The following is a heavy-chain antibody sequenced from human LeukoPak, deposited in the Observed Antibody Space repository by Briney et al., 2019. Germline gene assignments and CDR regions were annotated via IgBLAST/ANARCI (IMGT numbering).Heavy chain of an antibody. D-gene: IGHD6-13*01. CDR1: GITFSSYW. V-gene: IGHV3-7*01. J-gene: IGHJ4*02. CDR3: AKEPGEYSSTTLFAC. Sequence: PGGSLRLSCAASGITFSSYWMSWVRQAPGKGLEWVANIKQDGSEKYYVDSVKGRFTISRDNAKNSLFLQVNSLRAEDTAVYYCAKEPGEYSSTTLFACGSQGTLVTVSS. CDR2: IKQDGSEK.